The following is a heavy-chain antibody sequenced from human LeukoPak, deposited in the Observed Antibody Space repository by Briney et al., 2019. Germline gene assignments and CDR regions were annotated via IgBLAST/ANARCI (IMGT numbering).Heavy chain of an antibody. J-gene: IGHJ4*02. CDR3: ARDRRLLGIFDY. V-gene: IGHV4-31*03. CDR2: IYYSGST. CDR1: GGSISSGGYY. D-gene: IGHD6-25*01. Sequence: PSETLSLTCIVSGGSISSGGYYWSWIRQHPGKGLEWIGYIYYSGSTYYNPSLKSRVTISVDTSKNQFSLKLSSVTAADTAVYYCARDRRLLGIFDYWGRGTLVTVSS.